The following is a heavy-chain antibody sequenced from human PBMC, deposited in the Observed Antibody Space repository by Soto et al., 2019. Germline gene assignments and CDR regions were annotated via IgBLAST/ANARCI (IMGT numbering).Heavy chain of an antibody. CDR2: IRSKAYGGTT. J-gene: IGHJ4*02. CDR1: GFTFGDYA. D-gene: IGHD6-13*01. Sequence: GGSLRLSCTASGFTFGDYAMSWVRQAPGKGLEWVGFIRSKAYGGTTEYAASVKGRFTISREDSKSIAYRQMNSLKTEDTAVYYCTREGPIAAADGYWGQGTLVTVS. V-gene: IGHV3-49*04. CDR3: TREGPIAAADGY.